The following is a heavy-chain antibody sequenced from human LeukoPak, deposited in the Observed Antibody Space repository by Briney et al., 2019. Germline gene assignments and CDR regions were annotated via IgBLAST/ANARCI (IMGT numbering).Heavy chain of an antibody. CDR1: GYTLTVLS. D-gene: IGHD1-26*01. V-gene: IGHV1-24*01. CDR3: ATTRELYGAFDI. J-gene: IGHJ3*02. Sequence: ASVKVSCKVSGYTLTVLSMHWVRQAPGKGLEWMGGFDPEDGVTIYAQKFQGRVTMTEDTSTDTAYMELSSLRSEDTAVYYCATTRELYGAFDIWGQGTMVTVSS. CDR2: FDPEDGVT.